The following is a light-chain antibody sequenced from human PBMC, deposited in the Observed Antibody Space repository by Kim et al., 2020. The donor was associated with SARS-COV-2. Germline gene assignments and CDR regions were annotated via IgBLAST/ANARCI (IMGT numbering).Light chain of an antibody. J-gene: IGKJ1*01. Sequence: QPASLPGSLRRRLVTRMGTTNMTSCQHMPGQPPRPLVFKDSDRLSGVLDRFGGGGAGTDFSLGISSVEGEDLVIYFCMQPTPGRWTFGQGTKLEI. CDR2: KDS. CDR3: MQPTPGRWT. V-gene: IGKV2-24*01. CDR1: RRLVTRMGTTN.